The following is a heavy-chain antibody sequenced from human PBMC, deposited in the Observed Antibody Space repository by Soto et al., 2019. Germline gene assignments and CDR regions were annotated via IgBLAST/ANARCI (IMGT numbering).Heavy chain of an antibody. D-gene: IGHD3-3*01. CDR3: AGCQRFSDWSAP. Sequence: PSETLSLTCTVSGGAINSYYWTCIRQPAGKGLEGIGRIYSSGSTKYNPSLQIRVTMSLDTSKNQFSLRLTSVTAADTAVYYCAGCQRFSDWSAPWGQGTLVTVSS. CDR1: GGAINSYY. CDR2: IYSSGST. V-gene: IGHV4-4*07. J-gene: IGHJ5*02.